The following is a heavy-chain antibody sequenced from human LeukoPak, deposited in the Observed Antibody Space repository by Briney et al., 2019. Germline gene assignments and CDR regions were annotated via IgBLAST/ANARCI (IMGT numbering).Heavy chain of an antibody. V-gene: IGHV3-30-3*01. Sequence: PGGSLRLSCAASGFTFSSYAMHWVRQAPGKGLEWVAVISYDGSNKYYADSVKGRFTISRDNSKNTLYLQMNSLRAEDTAVYYCASMIAVAGDPVDYWGQGTLVTVSS. CDR1: GFTFSSYA. J-gene: IGHJ4*02. D-gene: IGHD6-19*01. CDR2: ISYDGSNK. CDR3: ASMIAVAGDPVDY.